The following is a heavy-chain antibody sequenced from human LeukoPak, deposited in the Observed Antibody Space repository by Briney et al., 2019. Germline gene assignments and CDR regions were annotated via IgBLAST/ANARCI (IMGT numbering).Heavy chain of an antibody. CDR3: ARRNSWYDS. CDR1: AYSFTSYD. D-gene: IGHD4-11*01. J-gene: IGHJ5*01. V-gene: IGHV1-8*01. CDR2: MNANTGAT. Sequence: GASMKVSCKAAAYSFTSYDINWVRQATGQGLEWMGWMNANTGATGYAQKFQGRVTMTRDTSISTAYMELSSLRSEDTAIYYCARRNSWYDSWGQGTLVTVLS.